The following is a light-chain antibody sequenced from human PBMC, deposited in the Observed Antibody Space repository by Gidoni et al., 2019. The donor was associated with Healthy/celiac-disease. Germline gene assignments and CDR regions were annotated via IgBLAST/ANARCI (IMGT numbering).Light chain of an antibody. CDR1: QSVSSSY. V-gene: IGKV3-20*01. CDR2: GAS. Sequence: EIVLTQSPGTLSLSPRERATLSCRASQSVSSSYLAWYKQKPGQAPRLLIYGASSRATGIPDRFSGSGSGTDFTLTISRLEPEDFAVYYCQQYGSSPLTFXGXTKVEIK. CDR3: QQYGSSPLT. J-gene: IGKJ4*01.